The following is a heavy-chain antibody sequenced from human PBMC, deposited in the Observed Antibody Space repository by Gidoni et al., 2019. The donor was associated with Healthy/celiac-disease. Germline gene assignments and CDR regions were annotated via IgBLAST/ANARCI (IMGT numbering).Heavy chain of an antibody. CDR2: ISSSSSTI. Sequence: EVQLVESGGGLVQPGGSLRLSCAASGFTFSSYSMNWVRQAPGKGLEWVSYISSSSSTIYYADSVKGRFTISRDNAKNSLYLQMNSLRAEDTAVYYCARVGPITMVRGAPTHYGMDVWGQGTTVTVSS. J-gene: IGHJ6*02. CDR3: ARVGPITMVRGAPTHYGMDV. D-gene: IGHD3-10*01. V-gene: IGHV3-48*01. CDR1: GFTFSSYS.